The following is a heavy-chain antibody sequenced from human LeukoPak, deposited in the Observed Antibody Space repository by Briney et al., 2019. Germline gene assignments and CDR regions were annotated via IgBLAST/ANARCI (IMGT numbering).Heavy chain of an antibody. V-gene: IGHV1-2*06. CDR1: GYTFTGYY. J-gene: IGHJ6*02. D-gene: IGHD5-12*01. CDR3: AGQVDIVDIVKNYYYYYGMDV. Sequence: ASVKVSCTASGYTFTGYYMHWVRQAPGQGLEWMGRINPNSGGTNYAQKFQGRVTMTRDTSISTAYMELSRLRSDDTAVYYCAGQVDIVDIVKNYYYYYGMDVWGQGTTVTVSS. CDR2: INPNSGGT.